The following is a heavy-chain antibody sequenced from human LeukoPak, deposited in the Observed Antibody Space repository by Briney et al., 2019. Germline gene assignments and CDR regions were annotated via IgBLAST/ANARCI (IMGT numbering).Heavy chain of an antibody. CDR1: RYTFTGYY. CDR2: INPNSGGT. Sequence: ASVKVSCKASRYTFTGYYMHWVRQAPGQGLEWMGWINPNSGGTNYAQKFQGRVTMTRDTSISTAYMELSRLRSDDTAVYYCARGKSMVRGVIRRHDWFDPWGQGTLVTVSS. CDR3: ARGKSMVRGVIRRHDWFDP. D-gene: IGHD3-10*01. V-gene: IGHV1-2*02. J-gene: IGHJ5*02.